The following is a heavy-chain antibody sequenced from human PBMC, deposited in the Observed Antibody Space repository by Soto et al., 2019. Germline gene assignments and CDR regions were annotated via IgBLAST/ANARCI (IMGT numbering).Heavy chain of an antibody. CDR3: ARAPFYDSPGGFDY. CDR2: ISSSGSTI. CDR1: GFTFSDYY. J-gene: IGHJ4*02. Sequence: PGGSLRLSCAASGFTFSDYYMSWIRQAPGKGLEWVPYISSSGSTIYYADSVKGRFTNSRDNAKNSLYLQMNSLRAEDTAVYYCARAPFYDSPGGFDYWGQGTLVTVSS. V-gene: IGHV3-11*01. D-gene: IGHD3-9*01.